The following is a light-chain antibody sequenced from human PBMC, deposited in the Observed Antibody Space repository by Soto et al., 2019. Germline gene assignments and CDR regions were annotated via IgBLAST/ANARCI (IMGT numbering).Light chain of an antibody. V-gene: IGLV4-69*01. CDR3: QTWGTGIHV. CDR1: SGHSSYA. CDR2: LNSDGSH. Sequence: QPVLTQSPSASASLGASVKFTCTLSSGHSSYAIAWHQQQPEKGPRYLMKLNSDGSHSKGDGIPDRFSGPSSGAERYLTISSLQSEDEADYYCQTWGTGIHVFGTGTKLTVL. J-gene: IGLJ1*01.